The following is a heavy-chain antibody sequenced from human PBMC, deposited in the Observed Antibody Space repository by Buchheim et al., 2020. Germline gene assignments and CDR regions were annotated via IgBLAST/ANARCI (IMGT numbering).Heavy chain of an antibody. CDR3: ARDNRTGRGYSYGYRVSHAYGMDV. CDR1: GGSISSGGYY. D-gene: IGHD5-18*01. V-gene: IGHV4-31*03. J-gene: IGHJ6*02. Sequence: QVQLQESGPGLVKPSQTLSLTCTVSGGSISSGGYYWSWIRQHPGKGLEWIGYIYYSGSTYYNPSLKSRVTISVDTSKNQFSLKLSSVTAADTAVYYCARDNRTGRGYSYGYRVSHAYGMDVWGQGTT. CDR2: IYYSGST.